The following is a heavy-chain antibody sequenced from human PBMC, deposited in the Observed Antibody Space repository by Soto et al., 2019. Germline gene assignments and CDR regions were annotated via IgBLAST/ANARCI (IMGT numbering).Heavy chain of an antibody. Sequence: EVQLVESGGGLVQPGGSLRLSCAASGFTFSSYWMHWVRQAPGKGLVWVSRINSDGSSTSYADSVKGRFTISRDNAKNTLYLQMNSLRAEDTAVYYCAREDADFWSGSNMWGDAFDIWGQGTMVTVSS. CDR3: AREDADFWSGSNMWGDAFDI. CDR1: GFTFSSYW. D-gene: IGHD3-3*01. CDR2: INSDGSST. J-gene: IGHJ3*02. V-gene: IGHV3-74*01.